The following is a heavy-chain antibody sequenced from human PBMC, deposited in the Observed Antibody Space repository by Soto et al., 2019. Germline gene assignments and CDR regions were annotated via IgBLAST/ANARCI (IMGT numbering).Heavy chain of an antibody. V-gene: IGHV4-34*01. CDR3: ARGSGIVALPGELEDVNYDY. CDR2: INESGST. D-gene: IGHD1-1*01. Sequence: QVQLQQWGAGLLKPSETLSLTCAVYGQSFSGHSWGWIRQPPGKGLEWIGEINESGSTYDNPSRKSRVTISTDTSENQFSLKVSSVSAADTAVYYCARGSGIVALPGELEDVNYDYWGQGTLVNVSS. CDR1: GQSFSGHS. J-gene: IGHJ4*02.